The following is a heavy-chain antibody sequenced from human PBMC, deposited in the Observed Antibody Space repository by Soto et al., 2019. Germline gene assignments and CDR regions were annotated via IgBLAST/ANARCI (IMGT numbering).Heavy chain of an antibody. J-gene: IGHJ5*02. CDR3: ARGQYCSGGTCYVVGWFDP. Sequence: VQLVESGGGLVKPGGSLRLSCAASGFTFSDYYMSWIRQAPGKGLEWVSYISYSGSSKYYADSVKGRFTISRDNAKSSVYLQMNTLRAEDTAVYYCARGQYCSGGTCYVVGWFDPWGQGTLVTVSS. CDR2: ISYSGSSK. CDR1: GFTFSDYY. V-gene: IGHV3-11*01. D-gene: IGHD2-15*01.